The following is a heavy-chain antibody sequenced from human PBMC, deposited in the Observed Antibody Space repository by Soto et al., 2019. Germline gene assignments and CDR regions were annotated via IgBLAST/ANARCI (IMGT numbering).Heavy chain of an antibody. Sequence: GRSLTLSCAASGFTISNYDMTWVRQAPGKGLEWIAAISASGDATFYTDSVRGHFTLSRDNSKNTVHLQMNSLRAEDTAVYYCVAGSANYWGQGALVTVSS. CDR3: VAGSANY. V-gene: IGHV3-23*01. CDR1: GFTISNYD. CDR2: ISASGDAT. J-gene: IGHJ4*02. D-gene: IGHD6-19*01.